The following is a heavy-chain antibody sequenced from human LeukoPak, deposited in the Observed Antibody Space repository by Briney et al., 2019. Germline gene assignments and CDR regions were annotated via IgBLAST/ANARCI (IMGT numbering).Heavy chain of an antibody. D-gene: IGHD3-22*01. CDR3: ARVGYDSSGYYFDN. J-gene: IGHJ4*02. CDR1: GGTFSTHP. Sequence: SVKVSCKASGGTFSTHPISWVRQAPGQGLEWMGGILPFLGQANFAQTFQDRLTINADKSTTTVYMELSSLRAADTAVYYCARVGYDSSGYYFDNWGQGTLVTVSS. V-gene: IGHV1-69*06. CDR2: ILPFLGQA.